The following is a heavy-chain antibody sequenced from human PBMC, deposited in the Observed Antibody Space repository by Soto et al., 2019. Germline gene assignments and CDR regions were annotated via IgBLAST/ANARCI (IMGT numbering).Heavy chain of an antibody. V-gene: IGHV1-69*13. CDR1: GGTFSSYA. D-gene: IGHD6-13*01. CDR2: IIPIFGTA. Sequence: ASVKVSCKASGGTFSSYAISWVRQAPGQGLEWMGGIIPIFGTANYAQKFQGRVTITADESTSTAYMELSSLRSEDTAVYYCARAPSAEQQLPMGDYWGQGTLVTVSS. CDR3: ARAPSAEQQLPMGDY. J-gene: IGHJ4*02.